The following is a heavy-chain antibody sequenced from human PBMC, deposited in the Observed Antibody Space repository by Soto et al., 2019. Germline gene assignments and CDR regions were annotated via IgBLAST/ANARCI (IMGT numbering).Heavy chain of an antibody. D-gene: IGHD3-3*01. CDR2: ISGSGGST. CDR1: GFTFSSYA. Sequence: LGGSLRLSCAASGFTFSSYAMSWVRQAPGKGLEWVSAISGSGGSTYYADSVKGRFTISRDNSKNTLYLQMNSLRAEDTAVYYCAFRSTIFGVDSDWGQGTMVTVSS. CDR3: AFRSTIFGVDSD. V-gene: IGHV3-23*01. J-gene: IGHJ4*02.